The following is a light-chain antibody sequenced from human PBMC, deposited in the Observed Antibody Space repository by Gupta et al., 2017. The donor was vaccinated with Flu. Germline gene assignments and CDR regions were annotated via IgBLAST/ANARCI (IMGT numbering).Light chain of an antibody. J-gene: IGKJ4*01. CDR1: QSVSSY. CDR3: QQRSNWPLT. Sequence: EIVLTQSPATLSLSPEERVTLSCRASQSVSSYLAWYQQKPGQAPRLLIYDVFNRATGIPARFSGSGSGTDFTLTISSREPEDFAVYYCQQRSNWPLTFGGGTKVEIK. CDR2: DVF. V-gene: IGKV3-11*01.